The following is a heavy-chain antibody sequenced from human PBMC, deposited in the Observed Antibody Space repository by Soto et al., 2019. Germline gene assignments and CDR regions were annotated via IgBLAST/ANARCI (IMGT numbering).Heavy chain of an antibody. CDR3: ARSSTRGYYYYYGMDV. CDR1: GFTFSSYA. J-gene: IGHJ6*02. CDR2: ISYDGSNK. V-gene: IGHV3-30-3*01. D-gene: IGHD2-2*01. Sequence: SGGSLRLSCAASGFTFSSYAMHWVRQAPGKGLEWVAVISYDGSNKYYADSVKGRFTISRDNSKNTLYLQMNSLRAEDTAVYYCARSSTRGYYYYYGMDVWGQGTTVTVS.